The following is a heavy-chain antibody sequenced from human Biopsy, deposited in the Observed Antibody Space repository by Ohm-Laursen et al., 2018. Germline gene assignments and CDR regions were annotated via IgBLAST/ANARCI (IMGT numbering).Heavy chain of an antibody. CDR2: INQNGRT. D-gene: IGHD3-10*01. CDR3: ARGLPRIAPMVRGRRTWFDP. V-gene: IGHV4-34*01. CDR1: GGAFIGYY. Sequence: SDTLSLTCAVYGGAFIGYYLSWIRQPPGEGAGGIGEINQNGRTHYKPSLDSRVAISADTSKSQFSLNLYSVTAADTAVYFCARGLPRIAPMVRGRRTWFDPWGQGTLVTVSS. J-gene: IGHJ5*02.